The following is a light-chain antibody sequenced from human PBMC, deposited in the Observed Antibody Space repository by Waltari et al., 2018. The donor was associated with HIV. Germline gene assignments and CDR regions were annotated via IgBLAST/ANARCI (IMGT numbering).Light chain of an antibody. V-gene: IGKV3-15*01. Sequence: TQSPSTLSVSPGVRGTLSCRASQTVGLNLAWYQQRPGQPPKLLVYGASIRVSGVSSRFSGSGSGTEFTLTITSVRSEDFAMYFCQQYDVWPLTFGGGTNVDLK. J-gene: IGKJ4*01. CDR2: GAS. CDR1: QTVGLN. CDR3: QQYDVWPLT.